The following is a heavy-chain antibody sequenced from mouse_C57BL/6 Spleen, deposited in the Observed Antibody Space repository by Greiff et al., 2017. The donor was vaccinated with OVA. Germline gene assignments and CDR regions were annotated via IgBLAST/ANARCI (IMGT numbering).Heavy chain of an antibody. CDR3: ARSYYSNPAWFAY. D-gene: IGHD2-5*01. CDR2: IDPSDSYT. Sequence: QVQLQQPGAELVLPGASVKLSCKASGYTFTSYWMHWVKQRPGQGLEWIGEIDPSDSYTNYNQKFKGKSTLTVDKSSSTAYVQLSSLTSEDSAVYYCARSYYSNPAWFAYWGQGTLVTVSA. CDR1: GYTFTSYW. J-gene: IGHJ3*01. V-gene: IGHV1-69*01.